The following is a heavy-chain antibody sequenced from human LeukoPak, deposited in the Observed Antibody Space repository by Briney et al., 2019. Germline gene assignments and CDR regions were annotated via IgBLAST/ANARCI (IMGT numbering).Heavy chain of an antibody. CDR1: GFTFNNYG. CDR3: VAALLFDY. J-gene: IGHJ4*02. D-gene: IGHD6-6*01. CDR2: IRYDGSNK. Sequence: PGGSLRLSCAASGFTFNNYGMHWVRQAPGKGLEWVAFIRYDGSNKYYADSVKGRFTISRDNSKNTLYLQMNSLRAEDTAVYYCVAALLFDYWGQGTLVTVSS. V-gene: IGHV3-30*02.